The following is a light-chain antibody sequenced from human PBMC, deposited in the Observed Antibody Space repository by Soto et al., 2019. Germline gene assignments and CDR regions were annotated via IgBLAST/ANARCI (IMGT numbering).Light chain of an antibody. J-gene: IGKJ1*01. CDR3: QQSYSSPPT. CDR2: AAS. Sequence: DIQMTQSPSSLSASVEDRVIITCRASQSISNHLNWYQQKPGKAPKLLIFAASSLQSGVPSRFSGSRSGPDFTLTISSRQPEDFSTYYCQQSYSSPPTFDQGTKVEIK. CDR1: QSISNH. V-gene: IGKV1-39*01.